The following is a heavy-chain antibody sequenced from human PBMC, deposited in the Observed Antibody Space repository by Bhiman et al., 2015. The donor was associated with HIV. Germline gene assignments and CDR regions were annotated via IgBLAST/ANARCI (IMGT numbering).Heavy chain of an antibody. CDR3: ARDGRPGGYGDYGDYFDY. J-gene: IGHJ4*02. CDR1: GFTVSSNY. V-gene: IGHV3-66*01. D-gene: IGHD4-17*01. Sequence: EVQLVESGGGLVQPGGSLRLSCAASGFTVSSNYMSWVRQAPGKGLEWVSVIYSGGSTYYADSVKGRFTISRDNSKNTLYLQMNSLRAEDTAVYYCARDGRPGGYGDYGDYFDYWGQGTLVTVSS. CDR2: IYSGGST.